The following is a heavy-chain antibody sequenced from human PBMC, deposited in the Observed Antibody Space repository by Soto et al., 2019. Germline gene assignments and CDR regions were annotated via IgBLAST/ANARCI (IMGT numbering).Heavy chain of an antibody. CDR2: IWYDGSNK. Sequence: PGGSLRLSCAASGFTFSSYGMHWVRQAPGKGLEWVAVIWYDGSNKYYADSVKGRFTISRDNSKNTLYLQMNSLRAEDTAVYYCAISHRTRGYSYGYYYYYGMDVWGQGTTVTVSS. V-gene: IGHV3-33*01. CDR3: AISHRTRGYSYGYYYYYGMDV. D-gene: IGHD5-18*01. CDR1: GFTFSSYG. J-gene: IGHJ6*02.